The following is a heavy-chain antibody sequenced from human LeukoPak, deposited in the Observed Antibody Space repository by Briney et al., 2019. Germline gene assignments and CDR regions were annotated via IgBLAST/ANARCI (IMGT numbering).Heavy chain of an antibody. CDR2: ISYDGSNK. CDR3: ARGEDYYDSSGSGLDY. V-gene: IGHV3-30-3*01. D-gene: IGHD3-22*01. Sequence: GGSLRLSCAASGFTFSSYAMHWVRQAPGKGLEWVAVISYDGSNKYYADSVKGRFTISRDNSKNTLYLQMNSLRAEDTAVYYCARGEDYYDSSGSGLDYWGQGTLVTVSS. J-gene: IGHJ4*02. CDR1: GFTFSSYA.